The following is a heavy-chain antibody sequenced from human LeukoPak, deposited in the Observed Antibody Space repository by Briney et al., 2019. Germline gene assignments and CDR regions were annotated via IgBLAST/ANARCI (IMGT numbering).Heavy chain of an antibody. Sequence: ASVEVSCKASGYTFTSYGISWVRQAPGQGLEWMGWISAYNGNTNYAQKLQGRVTMTTDTSTSTAYMELRSLRSDDTAVYYCARHKTTYYYGSGSYDPKAGVDYWGQGTLVTVSS. CDR1: GYTFTSYG. V-gene: IGHV1-18*01. J-gene: IGHJ4*02. CDR3: ARHKTTYYYGSGSYDPKAGVDY. CDR2: ISAYNGNT. D-gene: IGHD3-10*01.